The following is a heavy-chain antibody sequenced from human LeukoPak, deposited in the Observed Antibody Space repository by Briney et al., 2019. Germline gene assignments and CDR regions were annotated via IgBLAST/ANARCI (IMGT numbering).Heavy chain of an antibody. CDR3: ATAVVAATNWFDP. J-gene: IGHJ5*02. CDR2: INHSGST. D-gene: IGHD2-15*01. Sequence: SETLSLTCAVYGGSFSGYYWSWIRQPPGKGLEWIGEINHSGSTNYNPSLKSRVTISVDTSKNQFSLKLSSVTAADTAVYYCATAVVAATNWFDPWGQGTLVTVSS. CDR1: GGSFSGYY. V-gene: IGHV4-34*01.